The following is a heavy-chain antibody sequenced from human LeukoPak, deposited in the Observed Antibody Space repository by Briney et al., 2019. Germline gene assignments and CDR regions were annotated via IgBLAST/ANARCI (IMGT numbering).Heavy chain of an antibody. Sequence: GGSLRLSCAASGFTFSSYWMSWVRQAPGKGLEWVANIKQDGSEKYYVDSVKGRFTISRDNAKNSLYLQMNSLRAEDTAVYYCARGRVDWNYYYYYYYMDVWGKGTTVTVSS. CDR2: IKQDGSEK. V-gene: IGHV3-7*01. D-gene: IGHD1-7*01. J-gene: IGHJ6*03. CDR3: ARGRVDWNYYYYYYYMDV. CDR1: GFTFSSYW.